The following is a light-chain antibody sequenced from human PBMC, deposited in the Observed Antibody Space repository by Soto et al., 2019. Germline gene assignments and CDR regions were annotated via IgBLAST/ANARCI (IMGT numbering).Light chain of an antibody. V-gene: IGKV3-20*01. Sequence: IVLRQSPGTLSLSPGERATLSCRASQSVSSSYLAWYQQKPGQAPRLLIYGASSRATGIPDRFSGSGSGTDFTLTISRLEPEDFAVYYCQQYGSSPRTFGQGTKV. CDR1: QSVSSSY. CDR3: QQYGSSPRT. CDR2: GAS. J-gene: IGKJ1*01.